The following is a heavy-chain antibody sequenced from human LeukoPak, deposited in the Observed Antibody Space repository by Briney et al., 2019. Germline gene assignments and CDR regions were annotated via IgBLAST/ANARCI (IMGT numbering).Heavy chain of an antibody. V-gene: IGHV4-59*01. CDR2: IYYSGST. Sequence: SETLSLTCTVSGGSISSYYWSWIRQPPGKGLEWIGYIYYSGSTNYNPSLKSRVTISVDTSKNQFSLKLSSVTAANTAVYYCARDGAGVNDVWGQGTTVTVSS. D-gene: IGHD6-19*01. J-gene: IGHJ6*02. CDR3: ARDGAGVNDV. CDR1: GGSISSYY.